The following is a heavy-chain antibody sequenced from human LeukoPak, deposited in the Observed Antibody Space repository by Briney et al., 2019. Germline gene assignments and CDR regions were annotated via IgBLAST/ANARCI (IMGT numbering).Heavy chain of an antibody. CDR1: GGTISSYY. CDR3: ARVAGDYYYYYMDV. J-gene: IGHJ6*03. CDR2: IYYSGST. Sequence: SETLSLTCTVSGGTISSYYWSWIRQPPGKGLEWIGYIYYSGSTNYNPSLKSRVTISVDTSKNEFSLKMSSVTAADTAVYYCARVAGDYYYYYMDVWGKGTTVTVSS. D-gene: IGHD7-27*01. V-gene: IGHV4-59*01.